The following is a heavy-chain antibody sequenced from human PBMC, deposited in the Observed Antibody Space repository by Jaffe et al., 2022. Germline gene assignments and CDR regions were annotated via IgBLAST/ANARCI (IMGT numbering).Heavy chain of an antibody. CDR3: ARASPPITMIAEIKPYYFDY. D-gene: IGHD3-22*01. V-gene: IGHV4-59*01. J-gene: IGHJ4*02. CDR1: GGSISSYY. Sequence: QVQLQESGPGLVKPSETLSLTCTVSGGSISSYYWSWIRQPPGKGLEWIGYIYYSGSTNYNPSLKSRVTISVDTSKNQFSLKLSSVTAADTAVYYCARASPPITMIAEIKPYYFDYWGQGTLVTVSS. CDR2: IYYSGST.